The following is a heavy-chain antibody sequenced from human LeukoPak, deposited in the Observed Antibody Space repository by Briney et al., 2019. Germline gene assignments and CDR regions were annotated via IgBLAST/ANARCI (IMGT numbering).Heavy chain of an antibody. J-gene: IGHJ4*02. Sequence: GGSLRLSCAASGFTFSSYSMNWVRQAPGKGLEYVSAISSNGGSTYYANSVKGRFTISRDNSKNTLYLQMGSLRAEDMAVYYCARLGLARTADYWGQGTLVTVSS. D-gene: IGHD3-16*01. CDR2: ISSNGGST. CDR3: ARLGLARTADY. V-gene: IGHV3-64*01. CDR1: GFTFSSYS.